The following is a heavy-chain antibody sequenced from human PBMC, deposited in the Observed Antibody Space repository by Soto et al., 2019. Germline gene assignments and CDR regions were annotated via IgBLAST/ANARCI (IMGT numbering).Heavy chain of an antibody. Sequence: SETLSLTCVVYGESFGGFYRSWVRQSPGKGLEWIGEISQTETTAYSPSLKSRVSISADTSKKQFSLTLTSVTAADTAVYYCVHSPNVAVDHWGHGTLVTVSS. CDR1: GESFGGFY. D-gene: IGHD2-15*01. CDR2: ISQTETT. J-gene: IGHJ4*01. V-gene: IGHV4-34*01. CDR3: VHSPNVAVDH.